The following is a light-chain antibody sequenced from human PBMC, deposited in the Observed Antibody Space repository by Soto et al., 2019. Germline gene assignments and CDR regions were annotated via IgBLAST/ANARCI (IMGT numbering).Light chain of an antibody. CDR1: QSISSW. CDR3: QQYNSFPRT. J-gene: IGKJ1*01. Sequence: DIQMTQSPSTLSASLGDRVTITCRASQSISSWLAWYQHKPGEAPKLLIYDASDLETGVPLRFSGRGSETEFTLTINGLQPDDFATHYCQQYNSFPRTFGQGTKVDIK. V-gene: IGKV1-5*01. CDR2: DAS.